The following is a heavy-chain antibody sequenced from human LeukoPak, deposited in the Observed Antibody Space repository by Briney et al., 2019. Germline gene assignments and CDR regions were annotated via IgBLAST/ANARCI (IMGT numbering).Heavy chain of an antibody. Sequence: PGGSLRLSCAASGFIFSKNGMHWVRQAPGKGLEWVAVISYDGSNKYYADSVKGRFTISRDNSKNTLYLQMNSLRTEDTAVYYCAKELYGYWGQGTLVTVSS. CDR3: AKELYGY. J-gene: IGHJ4*02. V-gene: IGHV3-30*18. CDR1: GFIFSKNG. D-gene: IGHD3-10*01. CDR2: ISYDGSNK.